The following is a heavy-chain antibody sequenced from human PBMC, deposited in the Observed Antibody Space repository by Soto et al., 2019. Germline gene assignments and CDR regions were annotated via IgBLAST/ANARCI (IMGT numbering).Heavy chain of an antibody. CDR1: GFTFSSYA. CDR2: ISGSGGRT. CDR3: GKEPDVDCGSYTLFDP. Sequence: GGSLRLSCAASGFTFSSYAMSWLRQAPGKGLEWVSGISGSGGRTYYADSVKGRFTISRDNSKNTLYLRMSSLRAEDTAVYYCGKEPDVDCGSYTLFDPWGQGTLVTVSS. D-gene: IGHD1-26*01. V-gene: IGHV3-23*01. J-gene: IGHJ5*02.